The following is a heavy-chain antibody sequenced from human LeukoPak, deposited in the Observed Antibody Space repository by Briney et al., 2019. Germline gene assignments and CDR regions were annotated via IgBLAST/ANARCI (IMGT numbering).Heavy chain of an antibody. CDR3: ARGIILYPAYYMDV. CDR1: GFTFSSYW. J-gene: IGHJ6*03. Sequence: GGSLRLSCAASGFTFSSYWMSWVRQAPGKGLEWVANIKQDGSEKYYVDSVKGRFTISRDNAKNSLYLQMNSLRAEDTAVYYCARGIILYPAYYMDVWGKGTTVTVSS. CDR2: IKQDGSEK. V-gene: IGHV3-7*01. D-gene: IGHD2-8*01.